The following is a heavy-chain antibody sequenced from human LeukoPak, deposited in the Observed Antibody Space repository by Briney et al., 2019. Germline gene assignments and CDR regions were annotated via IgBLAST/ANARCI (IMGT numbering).Heavy chain of an antibody. CDR1: GFTFSSYE. CDR2: IRSSGTVI. D-gene: IGHD2-21*02. CDR3: ARIGDSVGP. Sequence: GGSLRLSCAASGFTFSSYEMNWVRQAPGKGLEWVSNIRSSGTVIYYADSVKGRFTISRDNAKNSLYLQMKSLRAEDTAIYYCARIGDSVGPWGQETQVTVSS. V-gene: IGHV3-48*03. J-gene: IGHJ4*02.